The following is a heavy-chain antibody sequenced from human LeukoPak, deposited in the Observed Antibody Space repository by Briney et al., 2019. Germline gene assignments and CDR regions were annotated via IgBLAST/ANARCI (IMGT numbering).Heavy chain of an antibody. CDR2: TYYRSNWYN. CDR3: ARDLEGATYFDH. D-gene: IGHD1-26*01. CDR1: GDSVSSDSAA. V-gene: IGHV6-1*01. Sequence: SQTLSLTCAISGDSVSSDSAAWNWIRQSPSRGLEWLGSTYYRSNWYNDYAVSVKSRITITPDTSKNQCSLQLNSLTPEDTAVYYCARDLEGATYFDHWGQGTLVTVSS. J-gene: IGHJ4*02.